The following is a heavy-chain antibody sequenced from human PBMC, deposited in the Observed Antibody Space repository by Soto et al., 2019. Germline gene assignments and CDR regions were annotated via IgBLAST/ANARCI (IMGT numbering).Heavy chain of an antibody. Sequence: SVKVSCKASGGTFSSYAISWVRQAPGQGLEWMGGIIPIFGTANYAQKFQGRVTITADESTSTAYMELSSLRSEDTAVYYCARLWLVKVPAALDAFDTWGQGTMVTVSS. V-gene: IGHV1-69*13. CDR1: GGTFSSYA. D-gene: IGHD2-2*01. CDR3: ARLWLVKVPAALDAFDT. J-gene: IGHJ3*02. CDR2: IIPIFGTA.